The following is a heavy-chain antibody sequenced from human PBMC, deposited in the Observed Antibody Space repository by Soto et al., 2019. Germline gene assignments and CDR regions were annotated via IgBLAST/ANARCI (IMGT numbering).Heavy chain of an antibody. V-gene: IGHV1-2*02. Sequence: ASVKVSCKASGYTFTGYYMHWVRQAPGQGLEWMGWINPNSGGTNYAQKFQGRVTMTRDTSISTAYMELSRLRSDDTAVYYCARDSLLRDYYYYYGMDVWGQGTTVTV. CDR1: GYTFTGYY. J-gene: IGHJ6*02. D-gene: IGHD3-3*01. CDR2: INPNSGGT. CDR3: ARDSLLRDYYYYYGMDV.